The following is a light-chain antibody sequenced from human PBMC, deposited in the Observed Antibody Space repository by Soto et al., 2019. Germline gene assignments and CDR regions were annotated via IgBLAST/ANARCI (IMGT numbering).Light chain of an antibody. Sequence: QLVLTQSPSASASLGASVRLTCTLSSGHSSYAIAWHQQQPEKGPRYLMRVNSDGSQNKGDGNPDRFSGSTSGAERYLTISSLQSEDEADYYCQTWGTGVVFGGGTKLTVL. CDR1: SGHSSYA. CDR2: VNSDGSQ. J-gene: IGLJ2*01. CDR3: QTWGTGVV. V-gene: IGLV4-69*01.